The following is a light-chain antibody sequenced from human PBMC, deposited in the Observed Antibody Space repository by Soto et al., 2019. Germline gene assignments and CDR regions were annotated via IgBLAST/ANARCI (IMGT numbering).Light chain of an antibody. CDR2: KVS. J-gene: IGLJ1*01. Sequence: QSVLTQPASVSGSPGQSIPISCTGTSSDVGGYNYVSWYQQHPGKAPKLIIYKVSNRPSGVSNRFSGSKSGNTASLTISGLQSEDEADYYCISYTRSTSYVFGTGTKLTVL. V-gene: IGLV2-14*01. CDR3: ISYTRSTSYV. CDR1: SSDVGGYNY.